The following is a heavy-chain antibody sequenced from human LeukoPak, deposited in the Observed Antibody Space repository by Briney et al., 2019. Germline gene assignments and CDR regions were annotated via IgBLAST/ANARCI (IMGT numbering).Heavy chain of an antibody. J-gene: IGHJ3*02. Sequence: GGSLRLSCAASGFTSNTYWMAWIRQVPGKGLEWVANMKHDGSEIYYGGSVKGRFTISRDNAKNSLYLQMNSLRVEDTAVYYCAREGSGESWPTLDIWGQGTMVTVSS. V-gene: IGHV3-7*01. CDR3: AREGSGESWPTLDI. CDR1: GFTSNTYW. CDR2: MKHDGSEI. D-gene: IGHD3-10*01.